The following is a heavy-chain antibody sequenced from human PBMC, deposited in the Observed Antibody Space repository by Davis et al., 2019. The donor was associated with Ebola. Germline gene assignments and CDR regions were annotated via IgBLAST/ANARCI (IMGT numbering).Heavy chain of an antibody. CDR1: GFTFDDYA. J-gene: IGHJ4*02. D-gene: IGHD2-2*01. CDR2: ISGDGGST. CDR3: AKGGTSSAPLDY. V-gene: IGHV3-43*02. Sequence: GGSLRLSCAASGFTFDDYAMHWVRQAPGKGLEWVSLISGDGGSTYYADSVKGRFTISRDNSKNSLYLQMNSLSTEDTALYFCAKGGTSSAPLDYWGQGTLVTVSS.